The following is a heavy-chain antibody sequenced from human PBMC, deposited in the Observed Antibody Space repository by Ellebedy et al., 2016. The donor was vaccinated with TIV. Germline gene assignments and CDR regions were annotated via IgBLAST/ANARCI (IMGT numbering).Heavy chain of an antibody. CDR2: IYAGGTT. Sequence: GESLKISXAVSGFTVSSNYMSWVRQAPGRGLEWVSVIYAGGTTDYVASVKGRFSISRDTSKNTLYLQMNNLRAEDTAVYYCAKDPGGLTTMITPDWGQGTLVTVSS. CDR1: GFTVSSNY. D-gene: IGHD4-17*01. J-gene: IGHJ4*02. CDR3: AKDPGGLTTMITPD. V-gene: IGHV3-53*01.